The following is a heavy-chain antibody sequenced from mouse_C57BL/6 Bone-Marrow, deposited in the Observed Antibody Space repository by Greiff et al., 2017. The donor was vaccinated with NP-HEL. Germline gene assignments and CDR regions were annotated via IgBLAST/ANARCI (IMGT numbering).Heavy chain of an antibody. CDR3: ARLPGY. V-gene: IGHV5-16*01. Sequence: EVNVVESEGGLVQPGSSMKLSCTASGFTFSDYYMAWVRQVPEKGLEWVANINSDGSSTYYLDSLKSRFIISRDNPKNILYLQMSSLKSEDTATYYCARLPGYWGQGTTLTVSS. CDR1: GFTFSDYY. J-gene: IGHJ2*01. CDR2: INSDGSST.